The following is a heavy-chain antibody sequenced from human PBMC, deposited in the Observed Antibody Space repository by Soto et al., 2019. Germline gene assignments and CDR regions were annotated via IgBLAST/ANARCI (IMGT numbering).Heavy chain of an antibody. CDR2: ISGSTSGT. V-gene: IGHV3-23*01. CDR3: AKYITSSLTCFDP. Sequence: GGSLRLSCAASGFTLSNYAMGWVRQTPGKGLEWVSGISGSTSGTFYADSVKGRFTISRDNSKKILYLQMNSLSAEDLAVYYCAKYITSSLTCFDPWGQGTLVTVSS. CDR1: GFTLSNYA. J-gene: IGHJ5*02. D-gene: IGHD6-6*01.